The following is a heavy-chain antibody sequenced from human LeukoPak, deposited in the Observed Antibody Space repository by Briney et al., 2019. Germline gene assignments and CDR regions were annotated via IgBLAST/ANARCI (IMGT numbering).Heavy chain of an antibody. CDR1: GFTFDDYA. CDR2: ISWDGGSA. CDR3: AKDKRVSGWPYFDY. Sequence: GGSLRLSCAASGFTFDDYAMHWVRQAPGKGLEWVSLISWDGGSAHYTDSVKGRFTISRDNIKNSLYLQMNSLRAEDTALYYCAKDKRVSGWPYFDYWGQGTLVTVSS. V-gene: IGHV3-43D*03. D-gene: IGHD6-19*01. J-gene: IGHJ4*02.